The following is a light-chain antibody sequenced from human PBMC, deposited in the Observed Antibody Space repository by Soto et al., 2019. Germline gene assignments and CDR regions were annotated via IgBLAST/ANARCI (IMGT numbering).Light chain of an antibody. CDR2: DES. CDR3: QKYAGPPRT. J-gene: IGKJ1*01. CDR1: QSVSSY. Sequence: VLTQSPATLSLSPGDSATLSCRASQSVSSYLAWYQQKPGQAPRILIYDESNRATGIPDRLSGSGSGTDFTLTITSLEPEDFAVYFCQKYAGPPRTCGQGTKVDIK. V-gene: IGKV3-11*01.